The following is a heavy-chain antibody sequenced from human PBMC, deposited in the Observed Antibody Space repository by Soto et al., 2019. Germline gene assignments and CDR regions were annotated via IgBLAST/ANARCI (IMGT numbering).Heavy chain of an antibody. CDR3: ARQRFYDFWSGYEYYYYGMDV. V-gene: IGHV4-4*02. Sequence: SETLSLTCAVSGGSISSSNWWSWVRQPPGKGPEWIGEIYHSGSTNYNPSLKSRVTISVDKSKNQFSLKLSSVTAADTAVYYCARQRFYDFWSGYEYYYYGMDVWGQGTTVTVSS. J-gene: IGHJ6*02. CDR2: IYHSGST. D-gene: IGHD3-3*01. CDR1: GGSISSSNW.